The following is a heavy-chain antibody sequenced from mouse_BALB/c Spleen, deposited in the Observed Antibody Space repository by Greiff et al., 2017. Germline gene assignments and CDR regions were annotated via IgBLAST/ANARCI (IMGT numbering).Heavy chain of an antibody. Sequence: VKLVESGPGLVQPSQSLSITCTVSGFSLTSYGVHWVRQSPGKGLEWLGVIWSGGSTDYNAAFISRLSISKDNSKSQVFFKMNSLQANDTAIYYCARNPLYYYAMDYWGQGTSVTVSS. CDR1: GFSLTSYG. D-gene: IGHD6-5*01. J-gene: IGHJ4*01. CDR3: ARNPLYYYAMDY. CDR2: IWSGGST. V-gene: IGHV2-2*02.